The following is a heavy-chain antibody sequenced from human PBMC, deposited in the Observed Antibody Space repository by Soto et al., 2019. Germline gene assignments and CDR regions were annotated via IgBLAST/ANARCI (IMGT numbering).Heavy chain of an antibody. CDR2: IIPIFGTA. J-gene: IGHJ6*02. Sequence: QVQLVQSGAEVKKPGSSVQVSCKASGGTFSSYAISWVRPAPGHGLEWMGGIIPIFGTANYAHKFQGRVTITADEATSTAYMELSSLRSEDKAVYYCAIGMNRLDCYGMDVWGQGTTVTVSS. V-gene: IGHV1-69*01. CDR3: AIGMNRLDCYGMDV. CDR1: GGTFSSYA.